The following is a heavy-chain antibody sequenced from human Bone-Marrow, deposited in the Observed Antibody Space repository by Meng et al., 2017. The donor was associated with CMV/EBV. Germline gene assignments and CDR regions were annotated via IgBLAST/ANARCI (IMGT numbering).Heavy chain of an antibody. CDR2: ISYDGSNK. CDR3: AREHRLPIPPDLDY. D-gene: IGHD2-2*01. CDR1: GFTFSSYA. J-gene: IGHJ4*02. V-gene: IGHV3-30*04. Sequence: GESLKISCAASGFTFSSYAMHWVRQAPGKGLEWVAVISYDGSNKYYADSVKGRFTISRDNSKNTLYLQMNSLRAEDTAVYYCAREHRLPIPPDLDYWGLGTLVTVSS.